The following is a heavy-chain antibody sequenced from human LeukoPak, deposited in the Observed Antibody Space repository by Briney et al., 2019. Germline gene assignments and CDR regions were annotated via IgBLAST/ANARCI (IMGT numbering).Heavy chain of an antibody. V-gene: IGHV3-7*05. CDR3: ARLPLTAREHFDY. CDR2: INEDGTKK. D-gene: IGHD1-1*01. J-gene: IGHJ4*02. Sequence: GGSLRLSCAASGFTFSSYWMSWVRQAPGRGLEWVANINEDGTKKYPVDSVKGRFTISRDNAKNSLYLQMNSLRAEDTAVYYCARLPLTAREHFDYWGQGTLATVSS. CDR1: GFTFSSYW.